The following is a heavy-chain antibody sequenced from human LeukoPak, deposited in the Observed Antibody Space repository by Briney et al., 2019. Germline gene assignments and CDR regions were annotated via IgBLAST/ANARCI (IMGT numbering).Heavy chain of an antibody. J-gene: IGHJ4*02. Sequence: GGSLRLSCAASGFTFNSYSMNWVRQAPGKGLEWVSSISSSSSYIYYADSVKGRFTISRDNAKNSLYLQMNSLRAEDTALYYCAAVPAARPDDYWGQGTLVTVSS. CDR3: AAVPAARPDDY. D-gene: IGHD2-2*01. CDR2: ISSSSSYI. V-gene: IGHV3-21*01. CDR1: GFTFNSYS.